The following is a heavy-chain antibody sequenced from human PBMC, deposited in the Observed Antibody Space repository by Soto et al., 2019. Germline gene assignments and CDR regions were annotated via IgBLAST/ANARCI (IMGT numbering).Heavy chain of an antibody. D-gene: IGHD7-27*01. CDR3: ARGPGVQSPTDY. CDR2: ISYDGSNK. CDR1: GFTFGSYA. Sequence: QVQLVESGGGVVQPGRSLRLSCAASGFTFGSYAMHWVRQAPGKGLEWVAVISYDGSNKYYADSVKGRFTISRDNSKNTLYLQMNSLRAEDTAVYYCARGPGVQSPTDYWGQGTLVTVSS. J-gene: IGHJ4*02. V-gene: IGHV3-30-3*01.